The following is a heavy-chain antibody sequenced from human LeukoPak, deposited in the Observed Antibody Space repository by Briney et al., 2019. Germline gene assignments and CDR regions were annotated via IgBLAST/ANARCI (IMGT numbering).Heavy chain of an antibody. CDR2: IYYSGST. CDR3: ARNYYDSSGYAFFYFDY. Sequence: PPETLSLTCTVSGGSISSGGYYWSWIRQHPGKGLEWIGYIYYSGSTYYNPSLKSRVTISVDTSKNQFSLKLSSVTAADTAVYYCARNYYDSSGYAFFYFDYWGQGTLVTVSS. J-gene: IGHJ4*02. D-gene: IGHD3-22*01. V-gene: IGHV4-31*03. CDR1: GGSISSGGYY.